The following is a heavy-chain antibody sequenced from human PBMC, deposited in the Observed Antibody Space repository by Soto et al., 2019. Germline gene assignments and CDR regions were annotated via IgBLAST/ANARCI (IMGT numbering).Heavy chain of an antibody. CDR1: GFIFSGSA. D-gene: IGHD2-2*02. V-gene: IGHV3-73*02. Sequence: EVQLVESGGGLVQPAGSLKLSCAASGFIFSGSAIHWVRQASGKGLEWVGRIRSRANNFATSSAASVKGRFTFSRDDSKNTAYLQMNTLKPEDTAVYYCARGQGAAIGDYYYHGMDVWGQGTTVTVSS. J-gene: IGHJ6*02. CDR2: IRSRANNFAT. CDR3: ARGQGAAIGDYYYHGMDV.